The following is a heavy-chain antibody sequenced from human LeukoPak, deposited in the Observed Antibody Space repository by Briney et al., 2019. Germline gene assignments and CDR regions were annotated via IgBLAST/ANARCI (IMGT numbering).Heavy chain of an antibody. CDR1: GGTLSSYA. CDR3: ARERGNWNDKAFDI. Sequence: SVKVSCKASGGTLSSYAISWVRQAPGQGLEWMGGIIPIFGTANYAQKFQGRVTITADKSTSTAYMELSSLRSEDTAVYYCARERGNWNDKAFDIWGQGTMVTVSS. D-gene: IGHD1-20*01. CDR2: IIPIFGTA. V-gene: IGHV1-69*06. J-gene: IGHJ3*02.